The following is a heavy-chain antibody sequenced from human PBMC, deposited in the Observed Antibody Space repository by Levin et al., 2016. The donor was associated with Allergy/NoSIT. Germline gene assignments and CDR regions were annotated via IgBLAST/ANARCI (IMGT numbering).Heavy chain of an antibody. J-gene: IGHJ4*02. CDR3: ARHGHYYDILTGYSPPPDY. Sequence: RQAPGKGLEWIGSIYYSGSTYYNPSLKSRVTISVDTSKNQFSLKLSSVTAADTAVYYCARHGHYYDILTGYSPPPDYWGQGTLVTVSS. V-gene: IGHV4-39*01. D-gene: IGHD3-9*01. CDR2: IYYSGST.